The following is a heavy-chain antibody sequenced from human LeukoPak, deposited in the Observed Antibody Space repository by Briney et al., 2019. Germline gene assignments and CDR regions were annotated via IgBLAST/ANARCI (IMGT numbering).Heavy chain of an antibody. Sequence: ASVKVSCKVSGYTLTELSIHWVRQAPGKGLEWMGGFDPEDGETIYAQRFQGRVTTTEGTSTDTAYMELSSLRSEDTAVYYCVTLGWFGEAYGMDVWGQGTTVTVSS. CDR2: FDPEDGET. CDR1: GYTLTELS. V-gene: IGHV1-24*01. CDR3: VTLGWFGEAYGMDV. D-gene: IGHD3-10*01. J-gene: IGHJ6*02.